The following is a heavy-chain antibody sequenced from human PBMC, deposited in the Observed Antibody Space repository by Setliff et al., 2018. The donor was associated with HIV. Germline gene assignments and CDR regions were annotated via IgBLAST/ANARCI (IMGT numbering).Heavy chain of an antibody. CDR2: IYHRGST. D-gene: IGHD2-8*01. CDR3: ARSFGNGNSRLGN. J-gene: IGHJ4*02. CDR1: GASITTDTYY. V-gene: IGHV4-39*01. Sequence: PSETLSLTCTVSGASITTDTYYWAWLRQPPGKGLEWFGSIYHRGSTHHNPSLKSPVTFSVDTSKNQFSLKLSSVTAADTAVYYGARSFGNGNSRLGNWGQGTLVTVSS.